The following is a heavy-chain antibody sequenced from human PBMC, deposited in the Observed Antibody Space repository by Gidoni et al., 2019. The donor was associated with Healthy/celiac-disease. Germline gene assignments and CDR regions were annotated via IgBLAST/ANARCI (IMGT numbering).Heavy chain of an antibody. CDR2: IRSKANSYAT. J-gene: IGHJ3*02. V-gene: IGHV3-73*02. D-gene: IGHD2-2*01. CDR3: LSSTSWFDAFDI. Sequence: EVQLVESGGGFVQPGGSLNLSCAASGFTFSGSAMHWVRQASGKGLEWVGRIRSKANSYATAYDASVKDRFTISRDDSKNTAYLQMNSLKTEDTAVYYCLSSTSWFDAFDIWGQGTMVTVAS. CDR1: GFTFSGSA.